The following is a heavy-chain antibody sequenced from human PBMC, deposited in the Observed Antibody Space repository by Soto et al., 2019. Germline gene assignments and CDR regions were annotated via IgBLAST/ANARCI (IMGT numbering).Heavy chain of an antibody. CDR3: FRDRGNFHLPPLGYFDF. CDR1: GFNFMTYS. D-gene: IGHD3-9*01. Sequence: GGSLRLSCAASGFNFMTYSLSWVRQAPGKGLEWVASISSSAVYIDYADSVKGRFTISRDNANNSLYLQMNNLRAEDTAVYFCFRDRGNFHLPPLGYFDFWGQGTVVTVSS. J-gene: IGHJ4*01. V-gene: IGHV3-21*01. CDR2: ISSSAVYI.